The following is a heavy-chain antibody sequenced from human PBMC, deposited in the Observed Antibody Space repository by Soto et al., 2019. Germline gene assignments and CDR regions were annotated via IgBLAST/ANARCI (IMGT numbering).Heavy chain of an antibody. Sequence: SVKVSCKASGGTFSSYAISWVRQAPGQGLEWMGGIIPIFGTANYAQKFQGRVTITADESTSTAYMELSSLRSEDTAVYYCARACDIVVVVAATDYYYYGMDVWGQGTTVTVSS. CDR2: IIPIFGTA. V-gene: IGHV1-69*13. J-gene: IGHJ6*02. CDR1: GGTFSSYA. CDR3: ARACDIVVVVAATDYYYYGMDV. D-gene: IGHD2-15*01.